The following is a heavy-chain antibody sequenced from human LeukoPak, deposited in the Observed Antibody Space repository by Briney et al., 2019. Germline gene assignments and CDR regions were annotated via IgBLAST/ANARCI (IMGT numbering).Heavy chain of an antibody. CDR2: ISDTGNT. D-gene: IGHD2-15*01. Sequence: GGSLRLSCAASGFTLSSYAMSWVRPPPGKGLEWVSAISDTGNTYHADSVKGRFTISRDSSKNTLFLQMNRLRPEDAAVYYCAKAPVTTCRGAFCYPFDYWGLGTLVTVSS. CDR1: GFTLSSYA. CDR3: AKAPVTTCRGAFCYPFDY. J-gene: IGHJ4*02. V-gene: IGHV3-23*01.